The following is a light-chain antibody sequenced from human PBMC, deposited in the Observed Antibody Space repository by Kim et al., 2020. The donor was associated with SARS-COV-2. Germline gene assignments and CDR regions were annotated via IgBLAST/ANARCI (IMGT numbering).Light chain of an antibody. V-gene: IGKV4-1*01. CDR2: WAS. Sequence: DIVMTQSPDSLAVSLGERATINCKSSRSVLYNANNKNYLAWYQQKPGQPPKLLMYWASTRESGVPERFSGSGSGADFTLTITSLQAEDVAVYYCQQYYSAPWTFGQGTKVDIK. CDR1: RSVLYNANNKNY. J-gene: IGKJ1*01. CDR3: QQYYSAPWT.